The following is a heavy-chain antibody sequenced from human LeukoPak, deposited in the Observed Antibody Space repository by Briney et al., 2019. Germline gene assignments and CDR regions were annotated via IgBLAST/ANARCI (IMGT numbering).Heavy chain of an antibody. D-gene: IGHD3-22*01. Sequence: SETLSLTCIVSGGSIGSYYWSWIRQPPGKGLEWIGHIYYSGSTDYNPSLRSRVTISVDTSKNQFSLRLSSVTAADTAVYYCARDRPDGSGYYGYYFDYWGQGTLVSVSS. CDR1: GGSIGSYY. CDR3: ARDRPDGSGYYGYYFDY. V-gene: IGHV4-59*01. CDR2: IYYSGST. J-gene: IGHJ4*02.